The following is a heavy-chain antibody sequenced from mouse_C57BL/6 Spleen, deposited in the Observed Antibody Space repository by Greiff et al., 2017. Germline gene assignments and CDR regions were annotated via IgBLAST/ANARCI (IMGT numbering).Heavy chain of an antibody. J-gene: IGHJ3*01. CDR2: IDPETGGT. Sequence: QVQLKESGAELVRPGASVTLSCKASGYTFTDYEMHWVKQTPVHGLEWIGAIDPETGGTAYNQKFKGKAILTADKSSSTAYMELRSLTSEDSAVYYCTRGIYDGNYGVAYWGQGTLVTVSA. V-gene: IGHV1-15*01. CDR1: GYTFTDYE. CDR3: TRGIYDGNYGVAY. D-gene: IGHD2-1*01.